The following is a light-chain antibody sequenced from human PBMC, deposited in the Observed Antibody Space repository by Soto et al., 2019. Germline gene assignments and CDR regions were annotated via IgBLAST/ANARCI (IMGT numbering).Light chain of an antibody. CDR2: EAS. CDR3: QQRSTWPWT. V-gene: IGKV3-11*01. J-gene: IGKJ2*02. Sequence: DIVLTQSPATLSLSPGERATLSCRASQSVSNSLARYQQRPGQAPRLIIYEASKRATGIPASFSGSGSGTDFTLTISRLESEDFAVYYCQQRSTWPWTFGQGTNLEI. CDR1: QSVSNS.